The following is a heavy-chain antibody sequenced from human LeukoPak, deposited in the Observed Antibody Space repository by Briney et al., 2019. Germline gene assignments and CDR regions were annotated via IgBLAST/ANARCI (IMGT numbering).Heavy chain of an antibody. D-gene: IGHD2-2*02. V-gene: IGHV3-23*01. Sequence: GGSLRLSCAASGFTFTNYAMTWVRQAPGKGLEWVSVISGSGSNTDYADSVKGRFTISRDNSKNTLSLQMNSLRAEDTGIYYCAREDCSSTSCYRYFDYWGQGTLVTVSS. J-gene: IGHJ4*02. CDR3: AREDCSSTSCYRYFDY. CDR1: GFTFTNYA. CDR2: ISGSGSNT.